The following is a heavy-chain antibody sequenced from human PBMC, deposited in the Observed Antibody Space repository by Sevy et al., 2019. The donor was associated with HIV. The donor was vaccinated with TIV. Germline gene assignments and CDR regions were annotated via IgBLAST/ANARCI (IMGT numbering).Heavy chain of an antibody. D-gene: IGHD6-19*01. Sequence: GGSLRLSCAASGFTFSSYWMHWVRQAPGKGLVWVSRINSDGSSTSYADSVKGRFTISRDTAKNTLYLQMSSLRAEDTAVYYCARGDYSSGWYPWGQGTLVTVSS. CDR3: ARGDYSSGWYP. CDR2: INSDGSST. J-gene: IGHJ5*02. V-gene: IGHV3-74*01. CDR1: GFTFSSYW.